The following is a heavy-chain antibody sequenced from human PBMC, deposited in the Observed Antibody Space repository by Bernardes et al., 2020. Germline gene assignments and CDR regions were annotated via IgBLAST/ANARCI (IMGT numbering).Heavy chain of an antibody. J-gene: IGHJ6*02. CDR3: ASLGSKYYYHVMDV. D-gene: IGHD2-15*01. CDR1: GGSFSGYF. V-gene: IGHV4-34*01. Sequence: SETLSLTCAVYGGSFSGYFWSWIRQPPGKGLEWIGEINHRGSTNYNPSLKSRVTISVDTSKNQLSLKLSSVTAADMAVYYCASLGSKYYYHVMDVSGPGTTVTVSS. CDR2: INHRGST.